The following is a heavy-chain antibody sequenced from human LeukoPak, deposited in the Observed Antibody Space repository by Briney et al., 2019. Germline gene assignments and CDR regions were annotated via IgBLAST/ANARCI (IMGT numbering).Heavy chain of an antibody. V-gene: IGHV3-69-1*02. CDR3: AELGITMIGGV. J-gene: IGHJ6*04. D-gene: IGHD3-10*02. CDR1: GFTFSNYW. Sequence: PGGSLRLSCAASGFTFSNYWMHWVRQAPGKGLEWVSSISSSSYIYYADSVKGRFTISRDNAKNSLYLQMNSLRAEDTAVYYCAELGITMIGGVWGKGTTVTISS. CDR2: ISSSSYI.